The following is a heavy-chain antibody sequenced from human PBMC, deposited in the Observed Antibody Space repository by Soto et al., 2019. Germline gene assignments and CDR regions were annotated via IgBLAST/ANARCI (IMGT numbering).Heavy chain of an antibody. V-gene: IGHV1-8*01. CDR1: GYTFTSYD. CDR3: ASNLLILWFGDVITLDSFDI. D-gene: IGHD3-10*01. CDR2: MNPNSGNT. J-gene: IGHJ3*02. Sequence: ASVKVSCKASGYTFTSYDINWVRQATGQGLEWMGWMNPNSGNTGYAQKFQGRVTMTRNTSISTAYMELSSLRSEDTAVYYCASNLLILWFGDVITLDSFDILGQGTMLPVSS.